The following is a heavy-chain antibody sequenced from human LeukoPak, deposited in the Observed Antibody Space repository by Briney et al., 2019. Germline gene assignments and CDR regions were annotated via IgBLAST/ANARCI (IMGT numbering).Heavy chain of an antibody. D-gene: IGHD6-13*01. CDR1: GYTFTGYY. CDR3: ARVIAAAGGSGFDP. V-gene: IGHV1-2*02. J-gene: IGHJ5*02. CDR2: INPNSGGT. Sequence: ASVKVSCKASGYTFTGYYMHWVRQAPGQGLEWMGWINPNSGGTNYAQKFQGRVTMTRDTSISTAYMELSRLRSDDTAVCYCARVIAAAGGSGFDPWGQGTLVTVSS.